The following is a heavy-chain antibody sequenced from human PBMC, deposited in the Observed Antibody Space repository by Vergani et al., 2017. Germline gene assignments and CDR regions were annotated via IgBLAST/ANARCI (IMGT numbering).Heavy chain of an antibody. D-gene: IGHD1-14*01. V-gene: IGHV4-59*01. Sequence: QVQLQESGPGLVRPSETLSLTCTVSGGSLSGYYWNWIRQTPGGGLELIGYVGDSGYFNYNPSLKTRVSMSSDTSNNQFSLMLSSVTVADTAVYYCARSIVSRNPPDYFDNWGQGTLVTVSS. J-gene: IGHJ4*02. CDR2: VGDSGYF. CDR3: ARSIVSRNPPDYFDN. CDR1: GGSLSGYY.